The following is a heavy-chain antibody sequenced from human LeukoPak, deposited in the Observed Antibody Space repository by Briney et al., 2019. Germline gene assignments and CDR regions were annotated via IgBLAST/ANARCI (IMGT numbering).Heavy chain of an antibody. V-gene: IGHV3-30*18. D-gene: IGHD3-16*01. CDR2: ISYDGSNK. CDR1: GFTFSSYG. CDR3: AKEGVVWDYESYFDY. Sequence: GGPLRLSCAASGFTFSSYGMHWVRQAPGKGLEWVAVISYDGSNKYYADSVKGRFTISRDNSKNTLYLQMNSLRAEDTAVYYCAKEGVVWDYESYFDYWGQGTLVTVSS. J-gene: IGHJ4*02.